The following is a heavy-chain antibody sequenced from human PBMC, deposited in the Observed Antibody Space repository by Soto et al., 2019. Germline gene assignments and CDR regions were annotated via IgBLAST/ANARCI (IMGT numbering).Heavy chain of an antibody. D-gene: IGHD2-15*01. CDR2: IYSDGTT. Sequence: EEQLVESGGGLVQPGGSLRLSCAASGFTVSSNYMGWVRQAPGKGLEWVSVIYSDGTTYYADSVLGRFTISRDNSKNTLYLQMNSLRAEDTAVYYCARDSCSGGSCYWTFDYWGQGTLVTVSS. CDR3: ARDSCSGGSCYWTFDY. J-gene: IGHJ4*02. CDR1: GFTVSSNY. V-gene: IGHV3-53*04.